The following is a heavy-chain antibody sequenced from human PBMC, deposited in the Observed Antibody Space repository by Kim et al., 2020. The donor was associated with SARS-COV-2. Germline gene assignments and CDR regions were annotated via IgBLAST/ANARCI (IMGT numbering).Heavy chain of an antibody. D-gene: IGHD2-2*01. J-gene: IGHJ6*02. V-gene: IGHV3-30*18. CDR3: AKDLGLDCSSTSCYRSPYSYYYGMDV. CDR2: ISYDGSNK. Sequence: GGSLRLSCAASGFTFSSYGMHWVRQAPGKGLEWVAVISYDGSNKYYADSVKGRFTISRDNSKNTLYLQMNSLRAEDTAVYYCAKDLGLDCSSTSCYRSPYSYYYGMDVWGQGTTVTVSS. CDR1: GFTFSSYG.